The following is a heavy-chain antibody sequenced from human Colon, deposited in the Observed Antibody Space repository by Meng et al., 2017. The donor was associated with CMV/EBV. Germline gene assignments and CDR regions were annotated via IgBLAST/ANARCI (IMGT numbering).Heavy chain of an antibody. CDR3: AKDRITIFGVATQDYFDY. CDR2: ITSNSLNI. CDR1: GFTFSSHS. V-gene: IGHV3-21*06. D-gene: IGHD3-3*01. J-gene: IGHJ4*02. Sequence: GGSLRPSCAASGFTFSSHSMNWVRRSPGKGLEWVSSITSNSLNIYYADSVKGRFIISRDNAKNSLYLQMNSLRAEDTAVYYCAKDRITIFGVATQDYFDYWGQGTLVTVSS.